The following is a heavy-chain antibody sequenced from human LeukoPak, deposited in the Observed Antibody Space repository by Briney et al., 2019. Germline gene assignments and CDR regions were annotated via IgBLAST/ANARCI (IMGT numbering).Heavy chain of an antibody. V-gene: IGHV4-4*02. J-gene: IGHJ6*03. CDR1: GGSISSSNW. Sequence: PSETLSLTCAVSGGSISSSNWWSWVRQPPGKGLEWIGEIYHSGSTNYNPSLKSRVTISVDKSKNQFSLKLSSVTAADTAVYYCASLRTGDYYYYYMDVWGKGTTVTVSS. CDR3: ASLRTGDYYYYYMDV. CDR2: IYHSGST.